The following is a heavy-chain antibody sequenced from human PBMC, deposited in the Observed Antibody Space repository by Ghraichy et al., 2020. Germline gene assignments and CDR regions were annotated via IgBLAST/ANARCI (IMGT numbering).Heavy chain of an antibody. D-gene: IGHD3-22*01. CDR1: GFTFSSYG. Sequence: GGSLRLSCAASGFTFSSYGMHWVRQAPGKGLEWVAVIWYDGSNKYYADSVKGRFTISRDNSKNTLYLQMNSLRAEDTAVYYCARDFKDYDSNLDYYYYYMDVWGKGTTVTVSS. J-gene: IGHJ6*03. CDR2: IWYDGSNK. V-gene: IGHV3-33*01. CDR3: ARDFKDYDSNLDYYYYYMDV.